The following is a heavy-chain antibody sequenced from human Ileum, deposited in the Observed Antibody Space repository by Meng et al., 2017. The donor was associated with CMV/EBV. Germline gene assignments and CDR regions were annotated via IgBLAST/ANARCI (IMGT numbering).Heavy chain of an antibody. V-gene: IGHV3-23*01. CDR1: GFTFANYA. CDR2: ITSSGGTT. J-gene: IGHJ4*02. Sequence: GGSLRLSCAVSGFTFANYAMSWVRQAPGKGLEWVSTITSSGGTTYYADSVKGRFAISRDNSKNSLFLQMDRLKAEDTAVYYCAKGPHYSSFFPTVPFFDYWGQGALVTVSS. CDR3: AKGPHYSSFFPTVPFFDY. D-gene: IGHD4-11*01.